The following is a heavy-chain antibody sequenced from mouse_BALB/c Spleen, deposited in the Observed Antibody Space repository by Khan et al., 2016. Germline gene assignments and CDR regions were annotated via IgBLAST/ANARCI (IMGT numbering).Heavy chain of an antibody. CDR2: INPNSGYT. D-gene: IGHD2-4*01. Sequence: QVQLQQSAAELARPGASVKMSCEASGYTFSSYTMYWIKQRPGQGLEWIGYINPNSGYTEYNQKFKDKTTLTTDKSSSTAYLQLSSLTSEDSAVYYCAREGSRRWFAYWGQGTLVTVSA. CDR1: GYTFSSYT. J-gene: IGHJ3*01. V-gene: IGHV1-4*02. CDR3: AREGSRRWFAY.